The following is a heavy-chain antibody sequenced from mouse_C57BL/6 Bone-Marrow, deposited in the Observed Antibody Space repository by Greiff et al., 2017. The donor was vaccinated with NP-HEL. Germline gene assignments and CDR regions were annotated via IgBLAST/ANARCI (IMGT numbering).Heavy chain of an antibody. CDR3: ARDHGPVVANYYAMDY. CDR2: ISDGGSYT. V-gene: IGHV5-4*01. CDR1: GFTFSSYA. J-gene: IGHJ4*01. Sequence: EVKLMESGGGLVKPGGSLKLSCAASGFTFSSYAMSWVRQTPEKRLEWVATISDGGSYTYYPDNVKGRFTISRDNAKNNLYLQMSHLKSEDTAMYYCARDHGPVVANYYAMDYWGQGTSVTVSS. D-gene: IGHD1-1*01.